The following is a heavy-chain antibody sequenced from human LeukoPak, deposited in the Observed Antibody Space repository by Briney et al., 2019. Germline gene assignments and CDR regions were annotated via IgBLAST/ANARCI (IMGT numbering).Heavy chain of an antibody. V-gene: IGHV1-46*01. Sequence: ASVKVSCKASGYTFTGYYMHWVRQAPGQGLEWMGIINPSGGSTSYAQKFQGRVTVTRDTSTSTVYMELSSLRSEDTAVYYCARDRLALASKYYYYDSSGYSEGYYFDYWGQGTLVTVSS. CDR2: INPSGGST. CDR1: GYTFTGYY. D-gene: IGHD3-22*01. CDR3: ARDRLALASKYYYYDSSGYSEGYYFDY. J-gene: IGHJ4*02.